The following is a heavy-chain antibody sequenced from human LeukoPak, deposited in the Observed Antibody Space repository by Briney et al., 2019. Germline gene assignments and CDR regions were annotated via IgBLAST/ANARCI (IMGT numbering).Heavy chain of an antibody. CDR3: TKTRMYNYDSRDFDY. CDR2: ISDDSKYI. CDR1: GFTFSSYS. Sequence: PGGSLRLSCAASGFTFSSYSMNWVRRAPGKGLEWVSSISDDSKYIYYADSVKGRFSISRDNAKRSLFLQMNSLRAEDTAVYYCTKTRMYNYDSRDFDYWGQGTLVTVSS. D-gene: IGHD3-22*01. J-gene: IGHJ4*02. V-gene: IGHV3-21*01.